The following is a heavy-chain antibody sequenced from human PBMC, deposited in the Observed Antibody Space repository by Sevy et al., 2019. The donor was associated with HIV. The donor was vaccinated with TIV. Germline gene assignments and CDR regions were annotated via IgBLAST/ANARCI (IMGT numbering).Heavy chain of an antibody. Sequence: GGSLRLSCAASGFTFDHHAMYWVRQAPGKGLEWVSGINWNSVSIGYADSVKGRFTISRDNAKNSLYLHLNSLRADETALYYCAREGLAPYVYGADVWGQGTAVTVSS. V-gene: IGHV3-9*01. J-gene: IGHJ6*02. CDR3: AREGLAPYVYGADV. CDR2: INWNSVSI. CDR1: GFTFDHHA. D-gene: IGHD3-10*02.